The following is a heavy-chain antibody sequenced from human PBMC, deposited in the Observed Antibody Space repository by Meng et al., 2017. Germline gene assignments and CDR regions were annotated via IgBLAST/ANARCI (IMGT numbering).Heavy chain of an antibody. CDR3: ARDRDYGDYWDWFDP. CDR1: GFTFDDYG. Sequence: LVESGGGVGRPGGSLGLSCAASGFTFDDYGMSWVRQAPGKGLEWVSGINWNGGSTGYADSVKGRFTISRDNAKNSLYLQMNSLRAEDTALYYCARDRDYGDYWDWFDPWGQGTLVTVSS. V-gene: IGHV3-20*04. J-gene: IGHJ5*02. D-gene: IGHD4-17*01. CDR2: INWNGGST.